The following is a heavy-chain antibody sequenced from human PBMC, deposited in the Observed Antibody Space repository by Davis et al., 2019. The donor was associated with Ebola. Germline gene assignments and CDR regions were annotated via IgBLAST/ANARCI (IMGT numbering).Heavy chain of an antibody. Sequence: GESLKISCAASGFTFSSYSMNWVRQAPGKGLEWVSSISSSSSYIYYADSVKGRFTISRDNAKNSLYLQMNSLRAEDTAVYYCARRTAGWELLFDFDYWGQGTLVTVSS. V-gene: IGHV3-21*04. D-gene: IGHD1-26*01. J-gene: IGHJ4*02. CDR2: ISSSSSYI. CDR1: GFTFSSYS. CDR3: ARRTAGWELLFDFDY.